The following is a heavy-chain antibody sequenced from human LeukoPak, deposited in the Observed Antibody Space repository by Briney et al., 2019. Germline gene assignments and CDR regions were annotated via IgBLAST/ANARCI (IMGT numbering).Heavy chain of an antibody. CDR3: AKGALAAAGSGYDY. Sequence: PGGSLRLSCGVPRYIYNSIAMRCATQAPGKGLEWVSSVSASGGSTYHADSLKGRFTISRDNSKNTLHLQMNSQRAVHRALHCSAKGALAAAGSGYDYWGQGTLVTVSS. J-gene: IGHJ4*02. D-gene: IGHD6-13*01. CDR1: RYIYNSIA. V-gene: IGHV3-23*01. CDR2: VSASGGST.